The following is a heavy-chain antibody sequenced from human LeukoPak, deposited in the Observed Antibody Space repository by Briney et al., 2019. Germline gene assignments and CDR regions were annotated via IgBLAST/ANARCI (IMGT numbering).Heavy chain of an antibody. CDR3: TRERGPHRWELHI. CDR2: ITSRGDI. Sequence: GGSLRLSCTTSGFSFSSYSMNWVRQAPGKGLEWVSSITSRGDIFYADSVKGRFSVSRGDAENSLYLQMNSLRAEDTALYYCTRERGPHRWELHIWGQGTMVTVSS. J-gene: IGHJ3*02. CDR1: GFSFSSYS. D-gene: IGHD1-26*01. V-gene: IGHV3-21*01.